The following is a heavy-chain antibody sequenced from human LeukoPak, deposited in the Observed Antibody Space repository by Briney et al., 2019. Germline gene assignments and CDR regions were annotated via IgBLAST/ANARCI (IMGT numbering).Heavy chain of an antibody. CDR2: IYYSGST. CDR1: GGSISSSSYY. D-gene: IGHD2-2*01. V-gene: IGHV4-39*01. J-gene: IGHJ4*02. Sequence: SETLSLTCTVSGGSISSSSYYWGWIRQPPGKGLEWIGSIYYSGSTYYNPYLKSRVTISVDTSKNQFSLKLSSVAAADTAVYYCARSIVVVPAAMGYWGQGTLVTVSS. CDR3: ARSIVVVPAAMGY.